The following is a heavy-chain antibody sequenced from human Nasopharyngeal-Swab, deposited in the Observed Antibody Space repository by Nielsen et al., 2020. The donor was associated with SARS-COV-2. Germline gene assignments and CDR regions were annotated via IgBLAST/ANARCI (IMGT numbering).Heavy chain of an antibody. V-gene: IGHV3-23*01. Sequence: VRQAPGKGLEWVSAISGSGGSTYYADSVKGRFTISRDNSKNTLYLQMSSLRAEDTAVYYCAKDETYYDFWSGYFGWFDPWGQGTLVTVSS. J-gene: IGHJ5*02. D-gene: IGHD3-3*01. CDR3: AKDETYYDFWSGYFGWFDP. CDR2: ISGSGGST.